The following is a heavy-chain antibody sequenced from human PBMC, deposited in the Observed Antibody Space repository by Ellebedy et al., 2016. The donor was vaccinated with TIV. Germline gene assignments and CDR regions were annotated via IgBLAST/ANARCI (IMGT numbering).Heavy chain of an antibody. Sequence: MPSETLSLTCSVAGGSIGRYFWTWIRQSPEKGLEWIGYVFSSGYTNYNPCLESRVTISIDTSKGQFSLRLTSVTAADTAVYYCARHGLSGIPGVDYWGQGTLVTVSS. CDR3: ARHGLSGIPGVDY. J-gene: IGHJ4*02. CDR2: VFSSGYT. CDR1: GGSIGRYF. V-gene: IGHV4-59*08. D-gene: IGHD3-10*01.